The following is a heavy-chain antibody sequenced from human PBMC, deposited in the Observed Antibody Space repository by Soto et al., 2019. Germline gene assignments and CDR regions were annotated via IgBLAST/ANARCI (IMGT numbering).Heavy chain of an antibody. Sequence: QVQLEESGGGVVQPGRSLRLSCAASGFTFSSYGMHWVRQAPGKGLEWVAVIWYDGSNKYYADSVKGRFTISRDNSKNTLYLQMNSRGAEDTAVYYCARIPRIAVAGTRFGYFDLWGRGTLVTVSS. CDR1: GFTFSSYG. V-gene: IGHV3-33*01. CDR3: ARIPRIAVAGTRFGYFDL. CDR2: IWYDGSNK. D-gene: IGHD6-19*01. J-gene: IGHJ2*01.